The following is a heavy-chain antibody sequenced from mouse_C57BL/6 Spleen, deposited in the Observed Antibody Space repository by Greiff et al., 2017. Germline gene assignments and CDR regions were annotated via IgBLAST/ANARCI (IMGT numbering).Heavy chain of an antibody. CDR2: FDPNSGGT. J-gene: IGHJ3*01. CDR1: GYTFTSYW. CDR3: ARSGFAY. V-gene: IGHV1-72*01. Sequence: QVQLQQPGAELVKPGASVKLSCKASGYTFTSYWMHWVKQRPGRGLAWIGRFDPNSGGTKYNEKFKSKATLTVDKPSSTAYMQLSSLTSEDSAVYYCARSGFAYWGQGTLVTVSA.